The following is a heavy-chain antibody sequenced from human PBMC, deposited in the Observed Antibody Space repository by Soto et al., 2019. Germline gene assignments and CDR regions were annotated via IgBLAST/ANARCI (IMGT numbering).Heavy chain of an antibody. J-gene: IGHJ4*01. CDR3: ARGITMKVAAQGDAHGKYCFDY. D-gene: IGHD3-22*01. Sequence: PSETLSLTCAVYGGSFSGYYWSWIRRPPGKGLEGIGEINHSGSTNCNPSLNSRITLSLDTSKNELSLNLRSMTAADTARYYCARGITMKVAAQGDAHGKYCFDYWGHGTLVTVSS. CDR1: GGSFSGYY. V-gene: IGHV4-34*01. CDR2: INHSGST.